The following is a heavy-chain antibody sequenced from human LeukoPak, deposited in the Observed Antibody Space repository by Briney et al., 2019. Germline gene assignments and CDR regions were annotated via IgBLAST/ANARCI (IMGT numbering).Heavy chain of an antibody. CDR3: TRLPVLRFSELERQPDYYYYYMDV. CDR2: IRSKANSCAT. CDR1: GFTFSGSA. V-gene: IGHV3-73*01. J-gene: IGHJ6*03. Sequence: GGSLRLSCAASGFTFSGSAMHWVRQASGKGLEWVGRIRSKANSCATAYAASVKGRFTISRDDSKNTAYLQMNSLKTEDTAVYYCTRLPVLRFSELERQPDYYYYYMDVWGKGTTVTVSS. D-gene: IGHD3-3*01.